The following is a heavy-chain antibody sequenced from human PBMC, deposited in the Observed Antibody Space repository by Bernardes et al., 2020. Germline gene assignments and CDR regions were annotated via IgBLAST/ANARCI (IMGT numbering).Heavy chain of an antibody. D-gene: IGHD3-10*01. CDR2: ISGSCGST. V-gene: IGHV3-23*01. J-gene: IGHJ4*02. CDR1: AFTFSSSA. CDR3: AKGITMVRGVIITGSYYFDY. Sequence: GRSLRLSCAASAFTFSSSAMSWVRQAPGKGLEWVSAISGSCGSTYYADSVKGRFTISRDNSKNTLYLQMNSLRAEDTAVYYCAKGITMVRGVIITGSYYFDYWGQGTLVTVSS.